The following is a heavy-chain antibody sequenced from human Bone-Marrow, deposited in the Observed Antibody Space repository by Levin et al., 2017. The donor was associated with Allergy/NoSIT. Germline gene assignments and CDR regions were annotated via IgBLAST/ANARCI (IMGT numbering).Heavy chain of an antibody. CDR3: AKVRPIQQSSPYYYHGMDV. D-gene: IGHD5-18*01. J-gene: IGHJ6*02. CDR1: GFTFTTYA. V-gene: IGHV3-23*01. Sequence: GESLKISCAASGFTFTTYAMTWVRRAPGMGLEWVSTVSSTGGATYSTDSVKGRFTISRDNSKNTLYLQMNSLRSDDTAVYYCAKVRPIQQSSPYYYHGMDVWGQGTTVTVS. CDR2: VSSTGGAT.